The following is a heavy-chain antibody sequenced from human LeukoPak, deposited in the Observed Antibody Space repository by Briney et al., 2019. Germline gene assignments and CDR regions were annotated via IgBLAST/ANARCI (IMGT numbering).Heavy chain of an antibody. CDR2: INPNSGDT. J-gene: IGHJ4*02. V-gene: IGHV1-2*02. CDR1: GYTFTGYY. CDR3: ARDLILGSSTSHIFDY. Sequence: ASVKVSCKASGYTFTGYYMHWVRQAPGQGLEWMGWINPNSGDTNYGEKFWGRVTMTRDTSISTAYMELSRLRSDDTAVYYCARDLILGSSTSHIFDYWGQGTLVTVSS. D-gene: IGHD2-2*01.